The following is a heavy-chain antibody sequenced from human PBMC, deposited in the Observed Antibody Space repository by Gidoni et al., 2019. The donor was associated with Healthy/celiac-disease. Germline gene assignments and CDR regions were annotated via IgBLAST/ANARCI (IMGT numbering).Heavy chain of an antibody. J-gene: IGHJ4*02. CDR1: GFTFSSYA. CDR3: ASRGYCSGGSCYYFDY. V-gene: IGHV3-23*01. Sequence: EVQLLESGGGLVQPGGSLRLSCAASGFTFSSYAMSWVRQAPGKGLEWVSAISGSGGSTYYADSVKGRFTISRDNSKNTLYLQMNSLRAEDTAVYYCASRGYCSGGSCYYFDYWGQGTLVTVSS. D-gene: IGHD2-15*01. CDR2: ISGSGGST.